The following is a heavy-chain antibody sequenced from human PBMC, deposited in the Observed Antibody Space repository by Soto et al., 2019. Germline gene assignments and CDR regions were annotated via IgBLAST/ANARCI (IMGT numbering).Heavy chain of an antibody. V-gene: IGHV4-39*01. D-gene: IGHD3-3*02. CDR2: IYYSGST. CDR3: ARLSDYYYMDV. CDR1: GGSISSSSYY. Sequence: SETLSLTCTVSGGSISSSSYYWGWIRQPPGKGLEWIGSIYYSGSTYYNPSLKSRVTISVDTSKNQFSLKLSSVTAAETAVYYCARLSDYYYMDVWGKGTTVTVSS. J-gene: IGHJ6*03.